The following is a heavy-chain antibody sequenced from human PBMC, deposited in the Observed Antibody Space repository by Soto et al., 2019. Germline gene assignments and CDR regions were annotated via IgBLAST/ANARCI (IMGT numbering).Heavy chain of an antibody. Sequence: QVQLQESGPGLVKASETLSLTCTVSGGSINDFYWSWIRQPPGKGLEWIGYIYYSGSTDYHPSLKGRFTIYVDTSKKTFSLKLRSVTAADTAVYSCARVGGVAARTFDYWGQGTLVTVSS. CDR3: ARVGGVAARTFDY. D-gene: IGHD6-6*01. CDR1: GGSINDFY. J-gene: IGHJ4*02. V-gene: IGHV4-59*01. CDR2: IYYSGST.